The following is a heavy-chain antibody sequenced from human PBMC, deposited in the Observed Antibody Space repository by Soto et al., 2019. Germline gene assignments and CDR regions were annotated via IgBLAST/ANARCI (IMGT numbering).Heavy chain of an antibody. D-gene: IGHD2-2*01. V-gene: IGHV1-69*01. J-gene: IGHJ6*02. CDR1: GGTFSSYA. Sequence: QVQLVQSGAEVKKPGSSVKVSCKASGGTFSSYAISWVRQAPGQGLEWMGGIIPIFGTANYAQKFQGRVTITADESTSTAYMELSSLRSEDTAVYYCATRYCSSTSCYSERGYYYGMDVWGQGTTVTVSS. CDR2: IIPIFGTA. CDR3: ATRYCSSTSCYSERGYYYGMDV.